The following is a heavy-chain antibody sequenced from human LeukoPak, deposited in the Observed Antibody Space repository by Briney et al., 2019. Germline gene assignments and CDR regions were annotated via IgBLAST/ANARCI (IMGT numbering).Heavy chain of an antibody. V-gene: IGHV3-53*01. CDR2: IYPGGVT. CDR1: GFTINTNY. CDR3: AREIGYYFDSDNSRLRGRLDV. D-gene: IGHD3-22*01. J-gene: IGHJ6*04. Sequence: GGSLRLSCAASGFTINTNYMNWVRQAPGRGLEWLSVIYPGGVTKYAESVKGRFTVSRDIAKNTVYLEMNDLRAEDTALYYCAREIGYYFDSDNSRLRGRLDVWGKGTSVTVSS.